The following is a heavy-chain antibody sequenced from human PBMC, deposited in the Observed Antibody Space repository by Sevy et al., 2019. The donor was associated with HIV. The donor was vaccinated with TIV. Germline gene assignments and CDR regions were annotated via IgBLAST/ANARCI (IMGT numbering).Heavy chain of an antibody. Sequence: GESLKISCKGSGYSFTSYWIGWVRQMPGKGLEWMGIIYPGDSDTRYSPSFQGQVTISADKSISTAYLQWSSLKASDTAIYYCARHIAAHPPYYYYGMDVWGQGTTVTVSS. V-gene: IGHV5-51*01. D-gene: IGHD6-6*01. CDR1: GYSFTSYW. J-gene: IGHJ6*02. CDR2: IYPGDSDT. CDR3: ARHIAAHPPYYYYGMDV.